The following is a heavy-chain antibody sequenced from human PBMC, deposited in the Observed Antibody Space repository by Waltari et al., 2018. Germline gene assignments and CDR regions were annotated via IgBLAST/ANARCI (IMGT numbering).Heavy chain of an antibody. CDR1: GYMFTSHS. D-gene: IGHD3-10*01. J-gene: IGHJ6*02. Sequence: EVRLVQSGAEVKKPGESLKISCKISGYMFTSHSITWARQTPGNGLEWVGRIDPSDSFTNYSPSFQGHVSISIARSIATVYLQWNNLEASDSAIYYCARRQTIIEGDDYYYYGLDVWGQGTTVAVS. V-gene: IGHV5-10-1*01. CDR2: IDPSDSFT. CDR3: ARRQTIIEGDDYYYYGLDV.